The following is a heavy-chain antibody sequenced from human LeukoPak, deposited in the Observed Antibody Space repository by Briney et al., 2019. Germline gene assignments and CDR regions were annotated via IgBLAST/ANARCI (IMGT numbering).Heavy chain of an antibody. J-gene: IGHJ3*02. D-gene: IGHD7-27*01. CDR2: IIPIFGTA. CDR1: GGTFSSYA. CDR3: ARDLGSGWGSAFDT. V-gene: IGHV1-69*13. Sequence: SVKVSCKASGGTFSSYAISWVRQAPGQGLEWMGGIIPIFGTANYAQKFQGRVTITADESTSAAYMELSSLRSEDTAVYYCARDLGSGWGSAFDTWGQGTMVTVSS.